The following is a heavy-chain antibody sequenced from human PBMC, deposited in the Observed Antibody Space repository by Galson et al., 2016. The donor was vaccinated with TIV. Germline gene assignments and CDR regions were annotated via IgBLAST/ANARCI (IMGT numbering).Heavy chain of an antibody. V-gene: IGHV3-53*04. CDR2: IYPSGDT. CDR3: TRCWGHDNIFTGPVLWGMDV. CDR1: GFVVSNNY. D-gene: IGHD3-9*01. J-gene: IGHJ6*02. Sequence: SLRLSCAPSGFVVSNNYMSWVRQAPGKGLEWVSIIYPSGDTYYTELMKGRFTISRHNSKNTLYLQMSNLRVEDTAVYYCTRCWGHDNIFTGPVLWGMDVWGQGTTVTVSS.